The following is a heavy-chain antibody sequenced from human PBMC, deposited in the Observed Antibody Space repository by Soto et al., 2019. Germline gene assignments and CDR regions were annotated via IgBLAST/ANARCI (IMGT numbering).Heavy chain of an antibody. V-gene: IGHV1-46*01. D-gene: IGHD3-3*01. J-gene: IGHJ3*02. CDR3: ARPKTDYTSLDAFDI. CDR2: INPSGGST. CDR1: GYTFTSYY. Sequence: ASVKVSCKASGYTFTSYYMHWVRQAPGQGLEWMGIINPSGGSTSYAQKFQGRATMTRDTSTSTVYMELSSLRSEDTAVYYCARPKTDYTSLDAFDIWGQGTMVTVS.